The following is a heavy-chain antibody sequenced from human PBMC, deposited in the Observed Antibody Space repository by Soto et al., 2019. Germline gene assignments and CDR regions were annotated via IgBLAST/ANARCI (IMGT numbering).Heavy chain of an antibody. J-gene: IGHJ5*02. CDR2: IYYSGRT. CDR3: ASPKIAFYNWFDP. V-gene: IGHV4-59*08. Sequence: PSETLSLTCTVSGGSISSYYWSWIRQPPGKGLEWIGYIYYSGRTNYNPSLKSRVTISVDTSKNQFSLKLSSVTAADTAVYYCASPKIAFYNWFDPWGQGTLVTVSS. D-gene: IGHD3-3*02. CDR1: GGSISSYY.